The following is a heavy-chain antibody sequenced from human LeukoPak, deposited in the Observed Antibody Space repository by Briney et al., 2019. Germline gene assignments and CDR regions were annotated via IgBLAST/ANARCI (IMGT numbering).Heavy chain of an antibody. CDR1: GFTFSSYA. CDR2: ISYGGSNK. Sequence: GGSLRLSCAASGFTFSSYAMQWVRQAPGKGLEWVAVISYGGSNKYYADSVKGRFTISRDDTKNTLYLQMNSLRADDTAVYYCARNTGGVATDFDYWGQGTLVTVSS. V-gene: IGHV3-30-3*01. D-gene: IGHD5-12*01. J-gene: IGHJ4*02. CDR3: ARNTGGVATDFDY.